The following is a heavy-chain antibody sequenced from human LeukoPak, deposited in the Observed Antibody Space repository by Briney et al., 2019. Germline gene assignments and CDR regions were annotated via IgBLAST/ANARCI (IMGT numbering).Heavy chain of an antibody. J-gene: IGHJ3*02. D-gene: IGHD3-10*01. Sequence: SETLSHTCTVSGGSISSYYWSWIRQPAGKGLEWIGRIYISGSTNYNPSLKSRVTMSVDTSKNQFSLKLSSVTAADTAVYYCARVSCYGSGNFYKSDAFVIWGQGTMVTVSS. CDR3: ARVSCYGSGNFYKSDAFVI. CDR2: IYISGST. V-gene: IGHV4-4*07. CDR1: GGSISSYY.